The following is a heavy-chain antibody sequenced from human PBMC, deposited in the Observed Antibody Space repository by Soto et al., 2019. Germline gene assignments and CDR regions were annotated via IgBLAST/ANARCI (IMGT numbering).Heavy chain of an antibody. Sequence: GGSLRLSCATSGFTFSDHAMHWVRQAPGEGLEWVSGVRGDFVTTPYADSVKGRFTISRDNPKNTWYLQMNSLRAEDTAIYYCVKEGKMGVEGFDFWGQGTLVTVSS. V-gene: IGHV3-23*01. CDR2: VRGDFVTT. CDR3: VKEGKMGVEGFDF. CDR1: GFTFSDHA. D-gene: IGHD1-26*01. J-gene: IGHJ4*02.